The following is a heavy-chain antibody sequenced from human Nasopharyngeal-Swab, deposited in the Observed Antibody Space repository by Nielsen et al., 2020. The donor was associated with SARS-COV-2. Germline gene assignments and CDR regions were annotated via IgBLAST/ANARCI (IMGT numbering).Heavy chain of an antibody. Sequence: GESLKISCAASGFTFSDYYMSWIRQAPGKGLEWVSYISNSGSSTNYADSVKGRFTISRDNSQNTLFLQMNSLRAEDTAVYYCAKSDDAVDIWGQGTMVTVSS. V-gene: IGHV3-11*03. CDR3: AKSDDAVDI. CDR2: ISNSGSST. J-gene: IGHJ3*02. CDR1: GFTFSDYY.